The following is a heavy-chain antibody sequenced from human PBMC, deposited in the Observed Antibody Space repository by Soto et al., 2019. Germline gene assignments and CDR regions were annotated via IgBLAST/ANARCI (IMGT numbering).Heavy chain of an antibody. J-gene: IGHJ5*02. D-gene: IGHD3-3*01. CDR3: ARSSGGNFGIIIEGSNWFDP. V-gene: IGHV1-69*05. Sequence: ASVKVSCKASGGTFSSYAISWVRQAPGQGLEWMGGIIPIFGTANYAQKFQGRITMTRDTSRSTVYMELSSLRSDDTAIYYCARSSGGNFGIIIEGSNWFDPWGQGTLVTVSS. CDR1: GGTFSSYA. CDR2: IIPIFGTA.